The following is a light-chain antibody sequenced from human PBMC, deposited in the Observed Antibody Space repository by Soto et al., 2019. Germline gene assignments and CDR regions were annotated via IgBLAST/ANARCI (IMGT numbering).Light chain of an antibody. Sequence: SVLTQAPSASGTPRQRVTISCSGISSNIGSNSVSWYQHLPGTAPKLLIYYTTKRPSGVPDRSSGSKSATSSSLDISGLKSEDEADYYCAAWDDNLDGYVLATGTKVTVL. J-gene: IGLJ1*01. CDR1: SSNIGSNS. CDR2: YTT. V-gene: IGLV1-44*01. CDR3: AAWDDNLDGYV.